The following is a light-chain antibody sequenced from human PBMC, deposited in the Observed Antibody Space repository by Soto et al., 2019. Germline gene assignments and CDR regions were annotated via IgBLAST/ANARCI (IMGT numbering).Light chain of an antibody. CDR1: KLGDKY. CDR3: QAWDSSTGVV. J-gene: IGLJ2*01. CDR2: QDS. V-gene: IGLV3-1*01. Sequence: YELTQPPSVSVSPGQTASITCSGDKLGDKYACWYQQKPGQSPVLVIYQDSKRPSGLPERFSGSNSGNTATLTISGTQAMDEADYYCQAWDSSTGVVFGGGTKLTVL.